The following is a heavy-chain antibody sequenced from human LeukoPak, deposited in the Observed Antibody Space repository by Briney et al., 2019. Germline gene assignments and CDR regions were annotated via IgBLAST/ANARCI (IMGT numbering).Heavy chain of an antibody. CDR1: GGSISSGSYY. Sequence: PSQTLSLTCTVSGGSISSGSYYWSWIRQPAGKGLEWIGRIYTSGSTNYNPSLKSRVTMSVDTSKNQFSLKLSSVTAADTAVYYCARGVVTETYYYYMDVWGKGTTVTVSS. V-gene: IGHV4-61*02. J-gene: IGHJ6*03. D-gene: IGHD4-23*01. CDR3: ARGVVTETYYYYMDV. CDR2: IYTSGST.